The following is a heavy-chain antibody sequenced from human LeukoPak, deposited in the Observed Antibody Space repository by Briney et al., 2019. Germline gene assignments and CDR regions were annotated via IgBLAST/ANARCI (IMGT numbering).Heavy chain of an antibody. CDR1: GFTFGDYA. CDR2: IRSKAYGGTT. V-gene: IGHV3-49*03. D-gene: IGHD1-26*01. Sequence: PGGALRLSCTASGFTFGDYAMSWFRQAPGKGLEGVGFIRSKAYGGTTEYAASVKGRFTISRDDSKRIAYLQMNSLKTEDTAVHYCTRGVGATPYYFDYWGQGTLVTVSS. CDR3: TRGVGATPYYFDY. J-gene: IGHJ4*02.